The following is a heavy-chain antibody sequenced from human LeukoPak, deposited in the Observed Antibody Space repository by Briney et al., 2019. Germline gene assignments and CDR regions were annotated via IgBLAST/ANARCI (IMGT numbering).Heavy chain of an antibody. CDR2: INHSGST. CDR3: ARRRTSIAVAGTRPWYFDL. V-gene: IGHV4-34*01. J-gene: IGHJ2*01. CDR1: GGSFSGYY. D-gene: IGHD6-19*01. Sequence: SETLSLTCAVYGGSFSGYYWSWIRQPPGKGLEWIGEINHSGSTNYNPSLKSRVTISVDTSKNQFSLKLSSVTAADTAVYYCARRRTSIAVAGTRPWYFDLWGRGTLVTVSS.